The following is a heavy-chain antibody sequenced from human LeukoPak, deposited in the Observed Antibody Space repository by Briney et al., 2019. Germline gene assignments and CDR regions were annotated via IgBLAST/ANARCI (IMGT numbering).Heavy chain of an antibody. V-gene: IGHV3-21*01. CDR2: ISSSSNYI. D-gene: IGHD2-21*02. J-gene: IGHJ4*02. Sequence: GGSLRLSCAASGFALSDYWMHWVRQTPGKGLEWVASISSSSNYIDHADSVRGRITISRDNANNSVLLEMNSLRAEDTAVYYCARGWVATIDYWGQGTLVTVSS. CDR3: ARGWVATIDY. CDR1: GFALSDYW.